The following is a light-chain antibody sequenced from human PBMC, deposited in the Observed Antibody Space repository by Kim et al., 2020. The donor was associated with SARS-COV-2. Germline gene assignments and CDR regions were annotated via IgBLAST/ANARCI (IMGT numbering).Light chain of an antibody. CDR1: QSVGIK. CDR3: QQYNKWPGIT. Sequence: SPGERGTLSCRASQSVGIKLAWYQQRPAQGPRLLIYDASTRATDIPARFSGSGSGTDFTLTIDSLQSEDFAVYYCQQYNKWPGITFGQGTRLEIK. J-gene: IGKJ5*01. V-gene: IGKV3-15*01. CDR2: DAS.